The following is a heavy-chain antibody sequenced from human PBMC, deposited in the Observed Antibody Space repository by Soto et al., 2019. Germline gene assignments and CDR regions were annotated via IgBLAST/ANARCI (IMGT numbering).Heavy chain of an antibody. CDR1: GGSISSYS. CDR3: ARELDPYYGGNSLSLDY. CDR2: IYYSGTT. J-gene: IGHJ4*02. D-gene: IGHD4-17*01. V-gene: IGHV4-59*12. Sequence: PSETLSLTCTVSGGSISSYSWTWIRQPPGKGLEWIGCIYYSGTTNYNPSLRSRVTISVDMSKNHFSLTLSSVTAADTAVYYCARELDPYYGGNSLSLDYWGQGTLVTVSS.